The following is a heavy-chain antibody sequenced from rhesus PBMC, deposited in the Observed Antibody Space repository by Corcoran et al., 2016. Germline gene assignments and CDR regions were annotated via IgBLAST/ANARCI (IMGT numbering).Heavy chain of an antibody. CDR2: ISYTDKPI. CDR1: GFTFSSYD. Sequence: EVQLVESGGGLVQPGGSLRLSCAASGFTFSSYDMSWFRQAPGKGLEWFSYISYTDKPIYYADSGKGRFTISRDNAKNSRSLQLISLRAEDTAVYYCTRAAGYLYFDYWGQGVLVTVSS. D-gene: IGHD2-2*01. V-gene: IGHV3-136*01. J-gene: IGHJ4*01. CDR3: TRAAGYLYFDY.